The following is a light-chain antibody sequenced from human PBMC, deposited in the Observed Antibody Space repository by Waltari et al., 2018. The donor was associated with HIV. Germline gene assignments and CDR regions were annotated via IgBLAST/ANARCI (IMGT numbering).Light chain of an antibody. Sequence: QSALPHPPSAPASPRQSVTISSTGTSSDVGGYNYFSCYQQHPGKAPKSIIYEVINRPSGVPDRFAGSKSGNTASLTVSGLQAEDEADYYCRSYAGRNWVFGGGTKLTVL. CDR1: SSDVGGYNY. CDR2: EVI. V-gene: IGLV2-8*01. CDR3: RSYAGRNWV. J-gene: IGLJ3*02.